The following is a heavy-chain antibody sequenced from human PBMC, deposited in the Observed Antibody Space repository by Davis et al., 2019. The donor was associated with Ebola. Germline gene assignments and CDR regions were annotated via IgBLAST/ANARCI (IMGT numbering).Heavy chain of an antibody. CDR3: ARHNGYTYPRAVYFFDS. D-gene: IGHD5-24*01. CDR1: GFTFRNHG. Sequence: PGASLRPSCAVSGFTFRNHGMHWVRQAPGKGLEWVAFIHYERKTEDYADSVKGRFTISRDNSKATLDLRMDNLRSEDTAVYYCARHNGYTYPRAVYFFDSWGQGTQVTVSS. V-gene: IGHV3-30*02. J-gene: IGHJ4*02. CDR2: IHYERKTE.